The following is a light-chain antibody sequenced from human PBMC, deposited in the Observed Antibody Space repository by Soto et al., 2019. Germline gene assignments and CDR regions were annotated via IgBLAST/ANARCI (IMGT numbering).Light chain of an antibody. CDR3: QQANRFPRT. CDR2: AAS. V-gene: IGKV1-12*01. Sequence: DSQMPQSPSSVSASVGDRVTITCRARQGISNWLAWYQQKPGKAPQLLIYAASTLQSGVPSRFSGSGYGTVFTLTISTLQPEDFATFFCQQANRFPRTFGGGTKVEI. J-gene: IGKJ4*01. CDR1: QGISNW.